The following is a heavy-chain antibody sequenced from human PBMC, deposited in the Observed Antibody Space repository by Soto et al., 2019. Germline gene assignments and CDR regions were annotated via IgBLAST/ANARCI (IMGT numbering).Heavy chain of an antibody. Sequence: GGSLRLSCAVSGFTFSSYWMHWVRQAPGKGLVWVSRISSDGRYASYADSAKGRFSISRDNAKNTLCLQMNSLRAEDTAVYYCARDVYSSNCLDYWGQGTLVTVS. CDR3: ARDVYSSNCLDY. V-gene: IGHV3-74*01. D-gene: IGHD6-13*01. CDR2: ISSDGRYA. J-gene: IGHJ4*02. CDR1: GFTFSSYW.